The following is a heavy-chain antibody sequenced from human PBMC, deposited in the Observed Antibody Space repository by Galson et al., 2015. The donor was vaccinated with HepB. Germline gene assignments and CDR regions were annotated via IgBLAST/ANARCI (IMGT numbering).Heavy chain of an antibody. CDR2: INSDGSST. CDR1: GFTFSSYW. Sequence: SLRLSCAASGFTFSSYWMHWVRQAPGKGLVWVSRINSDGSSTSYADSVKGRFTISRDNAKNTLYLQMNSLRAEDTAVYYCAREQVYHSGFDYWGQGTLVTVSS. J-gene: IGHJ4*02. V-gene: IGHV3-74*01. CDR3: AREQVYHSGFDY. D-gene: IGHD1-14*01.